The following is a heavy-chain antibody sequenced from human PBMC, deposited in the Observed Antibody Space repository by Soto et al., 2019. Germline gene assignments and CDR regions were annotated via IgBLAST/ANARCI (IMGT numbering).Heavy chain of an antibody. Sequence: GGSLRLSCAASGFSFSNYAMSWVRQAPGKGLEWVSSISGSGISTYYADSVKGRFTISRDSSKNTLYLQLNSLRAEDTAVYYCAKDRGGNTWHVIFLRDEGRESYSYSGMDVWGQGTTVTVS. D-gene: IGHD2-21*01. J-gene: IGHJ6*02. V-gene: IGHV3-23*01. CDR2: ISGSGIST. CDR3: AKDRGGNTWHVIFLRDEGRESYSYSGMDV. CDR1: GFSFSNYA.